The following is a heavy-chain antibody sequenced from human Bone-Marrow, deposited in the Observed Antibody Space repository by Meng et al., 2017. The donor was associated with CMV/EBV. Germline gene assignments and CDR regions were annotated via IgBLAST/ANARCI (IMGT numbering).Heavy chain of an antibody. D-gene: IGHD4-23*01. CDR2: ISSSSSYI. Sequence: GESLKISCVASGFTFSSYSMNWVRQAPGKGLEWVSSISSSSSYIYYADSVKGRFTISRDNAKNSLYLQMNSLRAEDTAVYYCARVTVVLASDYWGQGTLVTVSS. CDR3: ARVTVVLASDY. V-gene: IGHV3-21*01. CDR1: GFTFSSYS. J-gene: IGHJ4*02.